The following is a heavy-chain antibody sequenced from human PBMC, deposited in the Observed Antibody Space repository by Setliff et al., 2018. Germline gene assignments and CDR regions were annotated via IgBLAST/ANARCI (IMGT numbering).Heavy chain of an antibody. J-gene: IGHJ6*03. D-gene: IGHD3-10*02. Sequence: SGPTLVNPTQTLTLTCTFSGFSISTSGMCVSWIRQSPGKALEWLARIDWDDDKYYSTSLKTRLTISKDTSKNQVVLTMTNMDSVDTAVYYCAREMLFVRGVNSYYYYMDVWGKGTTVTVSS. V-gene: IGHV2-70*02. CDR2: IDWDDDK. CDR3: AREMLFVRGVNSYYYYMDV. CDR1: GFSISTSGMC.